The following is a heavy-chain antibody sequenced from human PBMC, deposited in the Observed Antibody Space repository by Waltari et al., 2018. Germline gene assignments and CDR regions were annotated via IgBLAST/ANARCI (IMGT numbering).Heavy chain of an antibody. J-gene: IGHJ4*02. CDR2: ISSSGSTI. Sequence: EVQLVESGGGLVQPGGSLRLSCAASGFTFSSYEMNWVRQAPGKGLEWVSYISSSGSTIYDSDAVKGRLTISRDNAKNSLYLQMNSLRAEDTAVYYCARAPLRYCSGGSCYYDYWGQGTLVTVSS. CDR3: ARAPLRYCSGGSCYYDY. CDR1: GFTFSSYE. V-gene: IGHV3-48*03. D-gene: IGHD2-15*01.